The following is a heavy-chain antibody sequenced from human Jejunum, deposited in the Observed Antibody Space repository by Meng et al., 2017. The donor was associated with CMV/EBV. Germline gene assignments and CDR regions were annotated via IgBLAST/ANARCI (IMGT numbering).Heavy chain of an antibody. V-gene: IGHV4-39*07. CDR3: ARDMGQQLVPVSFDY. D-gene: IGHD6-13*01. J-gene: IGHJ4*02. CDR1: GSISNSDYY. Sequence: GSISNSDYYWGCIRQPPGKGLEWIGSIFHSGNTYHNPSLQSRVTISVDTSKNQFSLRLTSVTAADTAVYYCARDMGQQLVPVSFDYWGQGTLVTVSS. CDR2: IFHSGNT.